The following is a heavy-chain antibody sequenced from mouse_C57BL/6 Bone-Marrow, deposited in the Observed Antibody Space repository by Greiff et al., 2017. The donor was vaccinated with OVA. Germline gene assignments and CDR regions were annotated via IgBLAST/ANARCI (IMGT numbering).Heavy chain of an antibody. D-gene: IGHD4-1*01. CDR2: IYPGGGYT. J-gene: IGHJ2*01. Sequence: QVQLQQPGAELVRPGTSVKMSCKASGYTFTNYWIGWAKQRPGHGLEWIGDIYPGGGYTNYNEKFKGKATLTADKSSSTAYMQFSSLTSEDSAIYYCARAGNWGFDYWGQGTTLTVSS. CDR1: GYTFTNYW. V-gene: IGHV1-63*01. CDR3: ARAGNWGFDY.